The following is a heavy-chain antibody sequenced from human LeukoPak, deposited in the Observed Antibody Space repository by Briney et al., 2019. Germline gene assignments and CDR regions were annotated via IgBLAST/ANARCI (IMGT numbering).Heavy chain of an antibody. Sequence: GGSLRLSCAASGFTFSSYGMHWVRQAPGKGLEWVAVILSDGSKEFYTDSVKGRFTISRDNSKNTLYLQMNSLRAEDTAVYYCARDSQNYYDSSGHWIYWGQGTLVTVSS. CDR3: ARDSQNYYDSSGHWIY. J-gene: IGHJ4*02. D-gene: IGHD3-22*01. CDR1: GFTFSSYG. CDR2: ILSDGSKE. V-gene: IGHV3-33*01.